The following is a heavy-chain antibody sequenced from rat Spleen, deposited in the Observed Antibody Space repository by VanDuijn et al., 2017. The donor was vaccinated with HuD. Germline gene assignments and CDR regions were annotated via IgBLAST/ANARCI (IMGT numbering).Heavy chain of an antibody. CDR2: INTDGGST. CDR3: ARQDDYFDY. CDR1: GFTFSSYW. Sequence: EVQLVESDGGLVQPGRSLKLSCVVSGFTFSSYWMYWIRQAPGKGREWVSSINTDGGSTYYPDSVKGRFTISRDNAENTVYLQMNSLRSEETATYYCARQDDYFDYWGQGVMVTVSS. V-gene: IGHV5-58*01. J-gene: IGHJ2*01.